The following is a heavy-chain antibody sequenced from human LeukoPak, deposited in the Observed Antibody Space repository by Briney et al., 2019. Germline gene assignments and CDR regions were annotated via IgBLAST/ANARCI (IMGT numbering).Heavy chain of an antibody. CDR2: INPNSGGT. V-gene: IGHV1-2*02. Sequence: ASVKVSCKASGYTFTGYYMHWVRQAPGQGLEWMGWINPNSGGTNYAQRFQGRVTMTRDTSISTAYMELSRLRSDDTAVYYCARASRGVLPYFDYWGQGTLVTVSS. CDR1: GYTFTGYY. D-gene: IGHD2/OR15-2a*01. J-gene: IGHJ4*02. CDR3: ARASRGVLPYFDY.